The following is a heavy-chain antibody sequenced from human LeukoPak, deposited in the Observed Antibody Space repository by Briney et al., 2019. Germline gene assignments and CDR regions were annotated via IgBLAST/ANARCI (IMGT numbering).Heavy chain of an antibody. D-gene: IGHD3-22*01. CDR3: ARDGYDSAFDI. Sequence: ASVKVSCKASGGTFSSYAISWVRQAPGQGLEWMGRIIPILGIANYAQKFQGRVTITADKSTSTAYMELSSLRSEDTAVYYCARDGYDSAFDIWGQGTMVTVSS. CDR1: GGTFSSYA. J-gene: IGHJ3*02. V-gene: IGHV1-69*04. CDR2: IIPILGIA.